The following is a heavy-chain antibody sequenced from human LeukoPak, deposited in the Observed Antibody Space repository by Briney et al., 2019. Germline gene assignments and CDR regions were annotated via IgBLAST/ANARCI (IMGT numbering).Heavy chain of an antibody. D-gene: IGHD6-19*01. CDR1: GFTFSSYS. J-gene: IGHJ6*02. CDR2: INSSSSTI. Sequence: GGSLRLSCAASGFTFSSYSMNWVRQAPGKGLEWVSYINSSSSTIYYADSVKGRFTISRDNAKNSLYLQMNSLRAEDTAVYYCARDGTAWYSSGWYYYYYGMDVWGQGTTVTVSS. V-gene: IGHV3-48*01. CDR3: ARDGTAWYSSGWYYYYYGMDV.